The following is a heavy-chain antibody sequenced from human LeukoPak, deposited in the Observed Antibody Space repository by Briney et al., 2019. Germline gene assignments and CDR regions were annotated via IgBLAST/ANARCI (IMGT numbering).Heavy chain of an antibody. Sequence: GASVKVSCKVSGYTLTELSMHWVRQAPGKGLEWVGGFDPEDGETIYAQKFQGRVTMTEDTSTDTAYMELSSLRSEDTAVYYCATTTVYDPDYYYYGMDVWGQGTTVTVSS. D-gene: IGHD2/OR15-2a*01. J-gene: IGHJ6*02. CDR3: ATTTVYDPDYYYYGMDV. CDR2: FDPEDGET. V-gene: IGHV1-24*01. CDR1: GYTLTELS.